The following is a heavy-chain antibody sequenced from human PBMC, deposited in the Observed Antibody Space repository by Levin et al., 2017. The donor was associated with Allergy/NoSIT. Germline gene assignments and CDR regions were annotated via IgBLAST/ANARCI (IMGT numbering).Heavy chain of an antibody. CDR2: INEDGSKR. Sequence: GESLKISCPASGFSFSGCYMGWVRQAPGKGLQWVANINEDGSKRNYGDSVRGRVTISRDNAKNSLYLQMNSLRAEDTAVYYCAGGIGTPYWGQGTLVTVSS. D-gene: IGHD1/OR15-1a*01. J-gene: IGHJ4*02. CDR3: AGGIGTPY. CDR1: GFSFSGCY. V-gene: IGHV3-7*01.